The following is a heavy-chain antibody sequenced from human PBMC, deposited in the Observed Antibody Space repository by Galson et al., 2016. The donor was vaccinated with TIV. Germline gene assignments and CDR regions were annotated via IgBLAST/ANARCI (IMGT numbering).Heavy chain of an antibody. D-gene: IGHD3-22*01. CDR1: GYTFTGYF. J-gene: IGHJ4*02. V-gene: IGHV1-46*01. Sequence: SVKVSCKASGYTFTGYFIHWVRRAPGQGLEWMGIINPSGGSTSYAQKFQGRVTMTRVTSTSTVYMELSSLRSEDTAVYYCARDGEVGSSDYDHWGQGTLVSVSS. CDR2: INPSGGST. CDR3: ARDGEVGSSDYDH.